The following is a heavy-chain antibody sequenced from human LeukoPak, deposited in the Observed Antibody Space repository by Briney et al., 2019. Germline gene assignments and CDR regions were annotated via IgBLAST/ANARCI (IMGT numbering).Heavy chain of an antibody. CDR1: GGSFSAYY. CDR2: INHSGSA. D-gene: IGHD6-13*01. Sequence: PSETLSLTCAVYGGSFSAYYWSWIRQPPGKGLEWIGEINHSGSANYNPSLKSRVTISVDTSKNQFFLNLSSVTAADTAVYYCARVAEAAAFDSWGQGTLVTVSS. V-gene: IGHV4-34*01. J-gene: IGHJ4*02. CDR3: ARVAEAAAFDS.